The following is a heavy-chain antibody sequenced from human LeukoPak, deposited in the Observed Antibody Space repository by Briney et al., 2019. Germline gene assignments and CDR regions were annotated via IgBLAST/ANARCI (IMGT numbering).Heavy chain of an antibody. D-gene: IGHD3-9*01. J-gene: IGHJ4*02. Sequence: GGSLRLSCAASGFTFSSYATNWVRQAPGKGLEWVSAISGSGGSIYYADSVKGRFTISRDNSKNTLYLQMNSLRAEDTAVYHCAKLPYFAYFDYWGQGTLVSVSS. V-gene: IGHV3-23*01. CDR2: ISGSGGSI. CDR1: GFTFSSYA. CDR3: AKLPYFAYFDY.